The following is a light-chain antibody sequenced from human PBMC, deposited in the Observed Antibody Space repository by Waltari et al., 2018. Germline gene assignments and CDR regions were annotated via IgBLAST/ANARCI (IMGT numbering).Light chain of an antibody. V-gene: IGKV3-15*01. CDR3: QQYNNWRT. CDR2: GAS. Sequence: EIFMTQSPATLSVSPGERATLSCRASQSIRRHLAWYQQKPGQAPRLLIYGASTRATGIPARFSGSGSGTEFTLTISSLQSEDFAVYYCQQYNNWRTFGQGTKLEIK. J-gene: IGKJ2*01. CDR1: QSIRRH.